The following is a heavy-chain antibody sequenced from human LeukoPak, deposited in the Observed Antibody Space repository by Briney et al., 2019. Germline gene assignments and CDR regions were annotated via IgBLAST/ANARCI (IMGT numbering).Heavy chain of an antibody. J-gene: IGHJ4*02. CDR3: ARPRQGYGRGYYFDS. Sequence: SETLSLTCTVSGGSISSYYWSWIRQPPGKGLEWIGYIYYSGSTNYNPSLESRVTISVDTSKNQFSLKLSSVTAADTAVYYCARPRQGYGRGYYFDSWGQGTLVTVSS. V-gene: IGHV4-59*12. CDR1: GGSISSYY. CDR2: IYYSGST. D-gene: IGHD2-15*01.